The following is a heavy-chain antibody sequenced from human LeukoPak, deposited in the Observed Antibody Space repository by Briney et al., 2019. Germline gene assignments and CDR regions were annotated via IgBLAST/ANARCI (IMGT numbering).Heavy chain of an antibody. CDR1: GFPFSSYG. J-gene: IGHJ6*02. D-gene: IGHD3-10*01. Sequence: PGGSPRLSCAASGFPFSSYGMHWVRQAPGKGLEWVAVIWYDGSNKYYADSVKGRFTISRDNSKNTLYLQMNSLRAEDTAVYYCAREVPRGYYYYGMDVWGRGTTVTVSS. CDR2: IWYDGSNK. CDR3: AREVPRGYYYYGMDV. V-gene: IGHV3-33*01.